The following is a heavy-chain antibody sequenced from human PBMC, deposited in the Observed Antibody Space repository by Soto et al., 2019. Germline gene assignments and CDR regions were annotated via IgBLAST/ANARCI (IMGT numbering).Heavy chain of an antibody. Sequence: SETLSLTCAVYGGSFSGYYWSWIRQPPGKGMEWIGEINHSGSTNYNPSLKSRVTISVDTSKNQLSLKLRSVTAADTAVYYCARGRLYSSSTWYYYYYGMDVWGQGTTGTGSS. V-gene: IGHV4-34*01. CDR3: ARGRLYSSSTWYYYYYGMDV. D-gene: IGHD6-6*01. CDR1: GGSFSGYY. J-gene: IGHJ6*02. CDR2: INHSGST.